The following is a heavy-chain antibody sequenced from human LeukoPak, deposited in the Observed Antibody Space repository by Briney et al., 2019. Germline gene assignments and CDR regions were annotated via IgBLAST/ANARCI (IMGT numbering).Heavy chain of an antibody. J-gene: IGHJ3*02. CDR2: INPNSGGT. CDR1: GYTFTGYY. CDR3: ARVRDCSSTSCYAYDAFDI. Sequence: GASVKVSCKASGYTFTGYYMHWARQAPGQGLEWMGWINPNSGGTNYAQKFQGRVTMTRDTSISTAYMELSRLRSDDTAVYYCARVRDCSSTSCYAYDAFDIWGQGTMVTVSS. D-gene: IGHD2-2*01. V-gene: IGHV1-2*02.